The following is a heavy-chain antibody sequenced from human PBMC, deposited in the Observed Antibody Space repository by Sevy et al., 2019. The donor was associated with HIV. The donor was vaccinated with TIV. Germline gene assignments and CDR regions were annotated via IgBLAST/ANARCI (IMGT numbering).Heavy chain of an antibody. CDR3: ARDLPPSATTVAHFDC. Sequence: GGSLRLSCAASGFTFSDYYMSWIRQAPGKGPEWLSYINNSSRLINYVKSVKGRFTISRDNAKNSLYLQMNSLRAEDTAVYYCARDLPPSATTVAHFDCWGQGTLVTVSS. J-gene: IGHJ4*02. D-gene: IGHD4-17*01. CDR2: INNSSRLI. V-gene: IGHV3-11*06. CDR1: GFTFSDYY.